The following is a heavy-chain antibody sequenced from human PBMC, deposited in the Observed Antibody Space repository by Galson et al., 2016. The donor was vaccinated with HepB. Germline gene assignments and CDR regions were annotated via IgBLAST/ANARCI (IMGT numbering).Heavy chain of an antibody. CDR1: GFTFSSYS. V-gene: IGHV3-48*04. CDR3: ARDRAAQNLYNYYYMDV. D-gene: IGHD2-15*01. J-gene: IGHJ6*03. Sequence: SLRLSCAASGFTFSSYSMTWVRQAPGKGLDWVSSINPSSGTIYYADSVKGRFTISRDNAKNSLYLQMNSLRAEDTAVYYCARDRAAQNLYNYYYMDVWGKGTTATVSS. CDR2: INPSSGTI.